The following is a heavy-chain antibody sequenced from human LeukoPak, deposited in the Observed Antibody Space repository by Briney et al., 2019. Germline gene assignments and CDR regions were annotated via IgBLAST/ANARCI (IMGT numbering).Heavy chain of an antibody. D-gene: IGHD4-17*01. J-gene: IGHJ3*02. CDR2: IYYSGST. CDR1: GGSISSGGYY. CDR3: ASVTVTSDAFDI. V-gene: IGHV4-31*03. Sequence: PSETLSLTCTVSGGSISSGGYYWSWIRQHPGKGLEWIGYIYYSGSTYYNPSLKSRVTISVDTSKIQFSLKLSSVTAADTAVYYCASVTVTSDAFDIWGQGTMVTVSS.